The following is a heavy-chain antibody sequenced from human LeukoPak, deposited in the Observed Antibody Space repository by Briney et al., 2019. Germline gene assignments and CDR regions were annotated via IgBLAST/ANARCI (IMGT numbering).Heavy chain of an antibody. V-gene: IGHV3-23*01. Sequence: GGSLSLSCAASGFTFSTYSMNWVRQAPGKGLEWDSAISGSGGSTYYADSVKGRLTISRDNSKNTLYLQMNGLRAEDTAVYYCAKDVTYYYDSSGYSGAFDIWGQGTMVTVSS. J-gene: IGHJ3*02. CDR2: ISGSGGST. D-gene: IGHD3-22*01. CDR1: GFTFSTYS. CDR3: AKDVTYYYDSSGYSGAFDI.